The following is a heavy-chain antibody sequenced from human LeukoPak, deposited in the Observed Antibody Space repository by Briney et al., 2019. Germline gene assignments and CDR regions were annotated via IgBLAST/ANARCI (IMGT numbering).Heavy chain of an antibody. CDR3: ARVKSTTYYFDY. CDR1: GYSISSGYH. V-gene: IGHV4-38-2*01. Sequence: SETLSVTCAVSGYSISSGYHWGWIRQPPGKGLEWIGSIYHSGSTYYNPSLKSRVTISVDTSKNQFSLKLSSVTAADTAVYYCARVKSTTYYFDYWGQGTLVIVSS. CDR2: IYHSGST. D-gene: IGHD4-17*01. J-gene: IGHJ4*02.